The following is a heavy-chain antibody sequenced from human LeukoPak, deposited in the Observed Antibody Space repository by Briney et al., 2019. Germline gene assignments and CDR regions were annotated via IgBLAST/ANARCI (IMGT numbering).Heavy chain of an antibody. D-gene: IGHD2-15*01. J-gene: IGHJ4*02. CDR1: VCTFPTYL. CDR3: ARASSGSNGSCYSDY. Sequence: ASVTVSFKSSVCTFPTYLMSWLRQAPGQGLEWMGWISAYNGNTIYAQKVKGRVTMTTDTSTNTAYMELRSKLCYDTAVYSCARASSGSNGSCYSDYWGQGTLVTVSS. CDR2: ISAYNGNT. V-gene: IGHV1-18*01.